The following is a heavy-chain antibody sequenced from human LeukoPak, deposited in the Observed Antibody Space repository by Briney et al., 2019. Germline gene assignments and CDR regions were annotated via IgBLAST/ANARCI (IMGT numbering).Heavy chain of an antibody. CDR1: GFTFSSYW. CDR2: IKQDGSEK. Sequence: PGGSLRLSCAASGFTFSSYWMSWVRQAPGKGLEWVANIKQDGSEKYYVDSMKGRFTISRDNAKNSLYLQMNSLRAEDTAVYYCARDRRFLEWLLYYFDYWGQGTLVTVSS. CDR3: ARDRRFLEWLLYYFDY. V-gene: IGHV3-7*01. D-gene: IGHD3-3*01. J-gene: IGHJ4*02.